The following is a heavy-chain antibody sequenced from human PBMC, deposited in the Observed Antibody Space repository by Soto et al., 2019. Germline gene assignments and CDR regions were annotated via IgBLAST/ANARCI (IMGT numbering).Heavy chain of an antibody. J-gene: IGHJ4*02. D-gene: IGHD4-17*01. CDR2: IYYSENT. V-gene: IGHV4-39*01. CDR1: GGSIGSSSNH. CDR3: ATHPPYGPLDH. Sequence: SETLSLTCTVSGGSIGSSSNHWGWIRQPPGKGLEWIGNIYYSENTYYNPSLKSRVTISVDTSKNQFSLRLTSVTAADTAVYYCATHPPYGPLDHWGRGTLVTVSS.